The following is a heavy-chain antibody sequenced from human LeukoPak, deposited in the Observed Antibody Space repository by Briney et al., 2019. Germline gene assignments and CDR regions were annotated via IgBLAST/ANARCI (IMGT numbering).Heavy chain of an antibody. V-gene: IGHV1-69*13. CDR3: ARGRGLLTMTEPFDY. CDR2: IIPIFGTA. D-gene: IGHD3-22*01. J-gene: IGHJ4*02. Sequence: SVKVSCKASGGTFSSYAISWVRQDPGQGLEWMGGIIPIFGTANYAQKFQGRVTITADESTSTAYMELSSLRSEDTAVYYCARGRGLLTMTEPFDYWGQGTLVTVSS. CDR1: GGTFSSYA.